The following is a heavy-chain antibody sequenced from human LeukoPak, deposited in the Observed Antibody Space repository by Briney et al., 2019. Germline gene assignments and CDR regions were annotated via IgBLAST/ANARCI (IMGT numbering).Heavy chain of an antibody. V-gene: IGHV1-18*01. J-gene: IGHJ4*02. Sequence: GASVKVSCKASGYTFTSYGISWVRQAPGQGLEWMGWISAYNGNTNYAQKLQGRVTMTRDMSTSTVYMELSSLRSEDTAVYYCARDRGYCSSTSCPTYYFDYWGQGTLVTVSS. CDR1: GYTFTSYG. CDR3: ARDRGYCSSTSCPTYYFDY. D-gene: IGHD2-2*01. CDR2: ISAYNGNT.